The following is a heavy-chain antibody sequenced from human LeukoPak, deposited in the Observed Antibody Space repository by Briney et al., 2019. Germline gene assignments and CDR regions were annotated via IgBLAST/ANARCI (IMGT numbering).Heavy chain of an antibody. CDR1: GGSFSGYY. J-gene: IGHJ6*03. CDR3: ARGHCSGGSCYSRYYYYYMDV. V-gene: IGHV4-34*01. Sequence: SETLSLTCAVYGGSFSGYYWGWIRQPPGKGLEWIGEINHSGSTNYNPSLKSRVTISVDTSKNQFSLKLSSVTAADTAVYYCARGHCSGGSCYSRYYYYYMDVWGKGTTVTVSS. D-gene: IGHD2-15*01. CDR2: INHSGST.